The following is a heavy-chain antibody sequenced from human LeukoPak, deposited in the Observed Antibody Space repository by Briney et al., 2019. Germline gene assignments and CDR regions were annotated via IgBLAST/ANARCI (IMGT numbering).Heavy chain of an antibody. Sequence: GGSLRLSCAASGFTFSSYGMSWVRQAPGKGLEWVSAISGSGGSTYYADSVKGRFTISRDNSKNTLYLQMNSLRAEDTAVYYCAKLAYYYDSSGLGAGPGFDYWGQGTLVTVSS. CDR2: ISGSGGST. CDR1: GFTFSSYG. D-gene: IGHD3-22*01. V-gene: IGHV3-23*01. CDR3: AKLAYYYDSSGLGAGPGFDY. J-gene: IGHJ4*02.